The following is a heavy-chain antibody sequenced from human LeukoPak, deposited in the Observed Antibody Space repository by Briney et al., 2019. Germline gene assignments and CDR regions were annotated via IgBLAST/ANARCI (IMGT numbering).Heavy chain of an antibody. Sequence: GESLEISCKASGYSFNNYWTAWVRQMPGKGLEWMGIVYPDDSDTIYSPSFEGRVTISADKSINTAYLQWTSLKASDTAMYFCARHSTAYFYDRSGYLYYWGQGTLVTVSS. D-gene: IGHD3-22*01. CDR2: VYPDDSDT. V-gene: IGHV5-51*01. J-gene: IGHJ4*02. CDR3: ARHSTAYFYDRSGYLYY. CDR1: GYSFNNYW.